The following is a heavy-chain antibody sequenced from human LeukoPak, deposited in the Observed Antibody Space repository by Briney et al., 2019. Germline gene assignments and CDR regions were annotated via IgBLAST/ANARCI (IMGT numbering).Heavy chain of an antibody. CDR2: IWYDGSDK. CDR3: VREMVDFWSGYYENLFDY. CDR1: GFTFSSYC. J-gene: IGHJ4*02. Sequence: PGRSLRLSCAASGFTFSSYCMHWVRQAPGEGLEWVAVIWYDGSDKYYADSVKGRFTISRDNSKNTLYLQMNSLRAEDTAVYYCVREMVDFWSGYYENLFDYWGQGTLVTVSS. D-gene: IGHD3-3*01. V-gene: IGHV3-33*01.